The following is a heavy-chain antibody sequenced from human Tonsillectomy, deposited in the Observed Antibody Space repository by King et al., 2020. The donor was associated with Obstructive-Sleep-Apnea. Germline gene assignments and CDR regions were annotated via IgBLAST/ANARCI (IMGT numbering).Heavy chain of an antibody. CDR3: ARFCSITSCPSYGLDV. J-gene: IGHJ6*02. CDR1: GASISSYY. CDR2: VYYSGNA. V-gene: IGHV4-59*07. Sequence: VPLQESGPGLVKPSDTLSLTCTVSGASISSYYWSWLRQPPGKGLEWVGHVYYSGNADYNPSLKSRITFSVDTSKSQFSLKLSSVTAADTAVYYCARFCSITSCPSYGLDVWGQGATVTVSS. D-gene: IGHD2-2*01.